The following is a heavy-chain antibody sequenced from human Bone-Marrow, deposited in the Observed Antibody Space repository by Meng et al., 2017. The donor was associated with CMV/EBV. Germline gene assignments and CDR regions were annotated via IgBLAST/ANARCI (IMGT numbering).Heavy chain of an antibody. CDR2: ISGSGGSA. Sequence: ASGFDFDDYGMSWVRHAPGKGLEWVSAISGSGGSAYYTNSVKGRFTISRDNSKNTLYLQMNSLGAEDTAVYYCTSYMVRGARGAFDIWGQGTMVTVSS. V-gene: IGHV3-23*01. D-gene: IGHD3-10*01. CDR1: GFDFDDYG. J-gene: IGHJ3*02. CDR3: TSYMVRGARGAFDI.